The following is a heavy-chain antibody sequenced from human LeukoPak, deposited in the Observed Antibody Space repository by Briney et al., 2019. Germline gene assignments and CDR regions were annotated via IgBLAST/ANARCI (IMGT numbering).Heavy chain of an antibody. CDR2: INHSGST. D-gene: IGHD6-19*01. V-gene: IGHV4-34*01. CDR1: GGSFSGYY. J-gene: IGHJ5*02. Sequence: PSETLSLTCAVYGGSFSGYYWSWIRQPPGKGLEWIGEINHSGSTNYNPSLKSRVTISVDTSKNQFSLKLSSVTAADTAVYYCARGEQWLVLYNWLDPWGQGTLVTVSS. CDR3: ARGEQWLVLYNWLDP.